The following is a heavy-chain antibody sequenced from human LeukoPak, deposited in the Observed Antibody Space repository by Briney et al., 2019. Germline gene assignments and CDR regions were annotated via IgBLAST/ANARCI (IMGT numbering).Heavy chain of an antibody. Sequence: SGGSLRLSCAASGFTFDDYAMHWVRQAPGKGLEWVSGISWNSGSIGYADSVKGRFTISRDNAKNSLYLQMNSLRAEDTALYYCAKARGSMITFGGVHWGQGTLVTVSS. CDR3: AKARGSMITFGGVH. CDR2: ISWNSGSI. V-gene: IGHV3-9*01. D-gene: IGHD3-16*01. J-gene: IGHJ4*02. CDR1: GFTFDDYA.